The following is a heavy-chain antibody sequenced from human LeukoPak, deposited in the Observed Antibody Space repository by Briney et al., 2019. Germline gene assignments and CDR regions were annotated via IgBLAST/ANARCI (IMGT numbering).Heavy chain of an antibody. CDR2: IYTSGST. V-gene: IGHV4-4*09. CDR3: ARRALLGTYVPFYY. Sequence: SSETLSLTYTAPAGSISSYYWSWIRQPPGKSLEWLGYIYTSGSTNYNPSLKSRVSISVDTSKTQVSLKLSSVTAADPAVYYCARRALLGTYVPFYYWGQETLVTGSS. J-gene: IGHJ4*02. D-gene: IGHD7-27*01. CDR1: AGSISSYY.